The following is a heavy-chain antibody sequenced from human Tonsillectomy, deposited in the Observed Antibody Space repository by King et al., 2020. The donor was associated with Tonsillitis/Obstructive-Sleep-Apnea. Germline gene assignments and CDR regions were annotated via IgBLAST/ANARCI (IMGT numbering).Heavy chain of an antibody. CDR3: AHSSERYYYDSSGYSDAFDI. V-gene: IGHV2-5*02. J-gene: IGHJ3*02. CDR1: GFSLTTSGVG. CDR2: IYWDDDK. Sequence: ITLKESGPTLVKPTQTLTLTCTFSGFSLTTSGVGVGWIRQPPGKALEWLALIYWDDDKRYSPSLKSRLNITKDTSKNQVVLTMTNMDPVDTATYYCAHSSERYYYDSSGYSDAFDIWGQGTMVTVSS. D-gene: IGHD3-22*01.